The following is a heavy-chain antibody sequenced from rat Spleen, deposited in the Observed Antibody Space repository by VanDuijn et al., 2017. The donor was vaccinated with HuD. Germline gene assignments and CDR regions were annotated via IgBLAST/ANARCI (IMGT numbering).Heavy chain of an antibody. D-gene: IGHD1-9*01. CDR3: TTETYFGYNYHHY. Sequence: EVQLVESGGGLVQPGRSLKLSCAASGFTFSSFPMAWVRQAPTKGLEWVAYISSHSGTIYYADTVKGRFTISRDNAKSTLYLQMDSLRSEDTATYYCTTETYFGYNYHHYWGQGVMVTVSS. V-gene: IGHV5-27*01. CDR2: ISSHSGTI. J-gene: IGHJ2*01. CDR1: GFTFSSFP.